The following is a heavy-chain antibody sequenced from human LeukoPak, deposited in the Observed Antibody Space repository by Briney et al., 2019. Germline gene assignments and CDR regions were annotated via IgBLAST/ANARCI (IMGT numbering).Heavy chain of an antibody. V-gene: IGHV4-31*03. CDR2: IYYSGST. J-gene: IGHJ5*02. D-gene: IGHD3-10*01. Sequence: SQTLSLTCTVSGGSISSGGYYWSWIRQHPGRGLEWIGYIYYSGSTYYNPSLKSRVTISVDTSKNQFSLKLSSVTAADTAVYYCARGGLWFGELSWFDPWGQGTLVTVSS. CDR1: GGSISSGGYY. CDR3: ARGGLWFGELSWFDP.